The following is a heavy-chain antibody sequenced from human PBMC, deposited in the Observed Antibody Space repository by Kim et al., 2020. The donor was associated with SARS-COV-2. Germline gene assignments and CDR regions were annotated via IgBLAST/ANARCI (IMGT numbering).Heavy chain of an antibody. CDR3: AKDRVASATRGEVDF. Sequence: GGSLRLSCAASGFSFNTYSMNWVRQAPGKGLEWVSATSSLSDYIYYPDSMKGRFTISRDNAKNLVYLQINSLRADDTAVYFCAKDRVASATRGEVDFWG. CDR2: TSSLSDYI. V-gene: IGHV3-21*01. D-gene: IGHD2-15*01. CDR1: GFSFNTYS. J-gene: IGHJ4*01.